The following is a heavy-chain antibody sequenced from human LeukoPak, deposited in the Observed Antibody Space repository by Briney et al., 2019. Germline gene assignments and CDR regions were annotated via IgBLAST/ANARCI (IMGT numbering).Heavy chain of an antibody. CDR2: IYYSGST. D-gene: IGHD6-13*01. J-gene: IGHJ5*02. CDR3: ARGTSGYSSSWFNPNWFDP. V-gene: IGHV4-39*07. Sequence: SETLSLTCTVSGGSISSSSYYWGWIRQPPGKGLEWIGSIYYSGSTNYNPSLKSRVTISVDTSKNQFSLKLSSVTAADTAVYYCARGTSGYSSSWFNPNWFDPWGQGTLVTVSS. CDR1: GGSISSSSYY.